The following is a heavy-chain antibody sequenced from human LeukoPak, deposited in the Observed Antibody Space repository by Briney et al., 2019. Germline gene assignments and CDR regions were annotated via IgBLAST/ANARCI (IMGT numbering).Heavy chain of an antibody. J-gene: IGHJ4*02. CDR3: ARRVCSSTSCYIDYFDY. Sequence: SETLSLTCTVSGGSISSYYWSWLRQPPGKGLEWIGYIYYSGSTNYNPSLKSRVTISVDTSKNQFSLKLSSVTAADTAVYYCARRVCSSTSCYIDYFDYWGQGTLVTVSS. D-gene: IGHD2-2*02. CDR2: IYYSGST. V-gene: IGHV4-59*08. CDR1: GGSISSYY.